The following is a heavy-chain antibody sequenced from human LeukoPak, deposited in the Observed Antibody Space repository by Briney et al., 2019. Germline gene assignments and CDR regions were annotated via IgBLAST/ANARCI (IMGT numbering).Heavy chain of an antibody. J-gene: IGHJ6*03. D-gene: IGHD2-2*01. CDR2: IIPIFGTA. Sequence: SVKVSCKASGGTFSSYAISWVRQAPGQGLEWMGGIIPIFGTANYAQKFQGRVTITADESTSTAHMELSSLRSEDTAVYYCARDRDVVVPAAPYYYYYYMDVWGKGTTVTVSS. CDR3: ARDRDVVVPAAPYYYYYYMDV. CDR1: GGTFSSYA. V-gene: IGHV1-69*01.